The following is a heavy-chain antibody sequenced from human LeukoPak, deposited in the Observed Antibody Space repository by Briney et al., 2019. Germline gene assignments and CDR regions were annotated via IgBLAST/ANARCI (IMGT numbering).Heavy chain of an antibody. CDR3: AREGRGVIFDY. V-gene: IGHV1-69*06. D-gene: IGHD3-10*01. Sequence: SVKVSCKASVGTFSSYAISWVRQAPGQGLEWMGGIIPIFGTANYAQKFQGRVTITADKSTSTAYMELSSLRSEDTAVYYCAREGRGVIFDYWGQGTLVTVSS. J-gene: IGHJ4*02. CDR1: VGTFSSYA. CDR2: IIPIFGTA.